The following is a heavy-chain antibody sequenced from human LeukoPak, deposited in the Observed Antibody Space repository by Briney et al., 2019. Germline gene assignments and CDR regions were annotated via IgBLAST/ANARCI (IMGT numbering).Heavy chain of an antibody. CDR3: ARGATETTRRFDP. CDR1: GFTFSSYA. J-gene: IGHJ5*02. CDR2: ISGSGCST. Sequence: GGSLRLSCAASGFTFSSYAMSWVRQAPGKGLEWVSAISGSGCSTYYADSVKGRFTISRDNSKNTLYLQMNGLRAEDTAAYYCARGATETTRRFDPWGQGTLVTVSS. V-gene: IGHV3-23*01. D-gene: IGHD1-7*01.